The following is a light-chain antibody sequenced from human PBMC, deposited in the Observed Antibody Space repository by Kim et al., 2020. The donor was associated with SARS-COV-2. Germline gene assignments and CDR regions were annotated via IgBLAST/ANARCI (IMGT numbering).Light chain of an antibody. V-gene: IGLV1-51*01. CDR3: GTWDSSLSVVV. CDR1: VSNIGNEF. J-gene: IGLJ3*02. Sequence: QSVLTQPPSVSAAPGQRVTISCSGGVSNIGNEFVSWYQQLPGTAPRLLIYDNTKRPSDIPDRFSGSKSGTSATLGITGLQTGDEADYYCGTWDSSLSVVVFGGGTQLTV. CDR2: DNT.